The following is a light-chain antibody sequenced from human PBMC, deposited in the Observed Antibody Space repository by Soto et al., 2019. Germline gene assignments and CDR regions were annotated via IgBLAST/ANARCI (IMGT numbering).Light chain of an antibody. V-gene: IGLV2-11*01. CDR3: NSYAGSYTLYV. CDR2: DVT. J-gene: IGLJ1*01. CDR1: SSDVGGYNY. Sequence: QSVLTQPPSASGSPGQSVTISCTGTSSDVGGYNYVSWYQQHPGKAPKLMIYDVTKRPSGVPDRFSGSKSGNTASLTISGLQAEDEADYYCNSYAGSYTLYVFGTGTKVTVL.